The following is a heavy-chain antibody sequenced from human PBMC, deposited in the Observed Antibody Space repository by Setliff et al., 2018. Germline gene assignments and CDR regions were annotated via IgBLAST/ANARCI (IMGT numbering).Heavy chain of an antibody. V-gene: IGHV3-11*01. CDR1: GFTFSDNY. CDR2: ITSSGTTT. J-gene: IGHJ5*02. D-gene: IGHD2-2*03. CDR3: ARDGYPGTS. Sequence: GGSLRLSCAASGFTFSDNYMSWIRQAPGKGLEWVSYITSSGTTTFYTDSVKGRFAISRDNARNSLYLQMNSLRVEDTAVYYCARDGYPGTSWGQGTLVTVSS.